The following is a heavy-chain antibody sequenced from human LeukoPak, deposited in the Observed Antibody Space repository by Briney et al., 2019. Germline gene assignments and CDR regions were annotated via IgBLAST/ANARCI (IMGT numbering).Heavy chain of an antibody. J-gene: IGHJ4*02. CDR3: ARSDVDTAMAVEFDY. D-gene: IGHD5-18*01. CDR1: GYTFTSYG. Sequence: SVKVSCKASGYTFTSYGISWVRQAPGQGLEWMGGIIPIFGTANYAQKFQGRVTITADKSTSTAYMELSSLRSEDTAVYYCARSDVDTAMAVEFDYWGQGTLVTVSS. V-gene: IGHV1-69*06. CDR2: IIPIFGTA.